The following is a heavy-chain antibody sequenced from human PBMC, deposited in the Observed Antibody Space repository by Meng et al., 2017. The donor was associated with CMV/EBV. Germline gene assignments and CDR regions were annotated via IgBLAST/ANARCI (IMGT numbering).Heavy chain of an antibody. CDR3: ARDSDGLGYAGDLYYYYGMDV. Sequence: SETLSPTCAISGDSVSSNSAAWNWIRQSPSRGLEWLGRTYYRSKWYNDYAVSVKSRITINSDTSKNQFSLQLNSVTPEDTAVYYCARDSDGLGYAGDLYYYYGMDVWGQGTTVTVSS. J-gene: IGHJ6*02. V-gene: IGHV6-1*01. D-gene: IGHD3-16*01. CDR2: TYYRSKWYN. CDR1: GDSVSSNSAA.